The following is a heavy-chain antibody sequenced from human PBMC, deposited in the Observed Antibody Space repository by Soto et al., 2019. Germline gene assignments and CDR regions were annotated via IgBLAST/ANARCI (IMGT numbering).Heavy chain of an antibody. D-gene: IGHD2-2*02. J-gene: IGHJ6*02. V-gene: IGHV1-69*13. CDR1: GGTFSSYA. Sequence: SVKVSCKASGGTFSSYAISWVRQAPGQGLEWMGGIIPIFGTANYAQKFQGRVTITADESTSTAYMELSSLRSEDTAVYYCAIDRGIVVVPAAISVDYGMDVWG. CDR3: AIDRGIVVVPAAISVDYGMDV. CDR2: IIPIFGTA.